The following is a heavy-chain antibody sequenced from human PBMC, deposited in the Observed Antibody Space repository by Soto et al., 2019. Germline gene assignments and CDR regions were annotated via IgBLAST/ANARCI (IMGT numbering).Heavy chain of an antibody. Sequence: GGSLRLSCAASGFTFSDHYMNWIRQALGKGLEWVAYISSSGSGIYYPDSVKGRFAISRDNAKNSLYLQMRSLRAEATAVYYCPSAYSHAFDSWGQGTMRTVAS. J-gene: IGHJ3*02. CDR3: PSAYSHAFDS. D-gene: IGHD2-15*01. CDR1: GFTFSDHY. CDR2: ISSSGSGI. V-gene: IGHV3-11*01.